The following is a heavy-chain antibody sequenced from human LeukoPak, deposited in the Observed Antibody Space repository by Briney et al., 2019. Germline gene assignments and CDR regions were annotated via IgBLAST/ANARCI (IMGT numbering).Heavy chain of an antibody. CDR1: GGSISSYY. V-gene: IGHV4-4*07. CDR2: IYTSGST. D-gene: IGHD2-15*01. CDR3: ARGYCSGGSCYLAHNWFDP. J-gene: IGHJ5*02. Sequence: SETLSLTCTVSGGSISSYYWSWIRQPAGKGLEWIGRIYTSGSTNYNPSLKSRVTMSVDTSKNQFSLKLSSVTAADTAVYYCARGYCSGGSCYLAHNWFDPWGQGTLVTVSS.